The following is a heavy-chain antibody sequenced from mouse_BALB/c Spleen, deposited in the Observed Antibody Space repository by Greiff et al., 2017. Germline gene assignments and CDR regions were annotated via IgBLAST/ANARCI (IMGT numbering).Heavy chain of an antibody. Sequence: VLLVESGPGLVQPSQSLSLTCTVTGYSITSDYAWNWIRQFPGNKLEWMGYISYSGSTSYNPSLKSRISITRDTSKNQFFLQLNSVTTEDTATYYCAPEYGWFAYWGQGTPVTVSA. D-gene: IGHD5-1*01. CDR2: ISYSGST. CDR3: APEYGWFAY. V-gene: IGHV3-2*02. CDR1: GYSITSDYA. J-gene: IGHJ3*01.